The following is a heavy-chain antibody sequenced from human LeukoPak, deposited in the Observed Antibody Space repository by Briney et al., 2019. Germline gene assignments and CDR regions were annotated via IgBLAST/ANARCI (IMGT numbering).Heavy chain of an antibody. Sequence: GGSLSLSCAASGFTLSNYWMTWVRQAPGKGLEWVADIKKDGSEKLYVKSVRGRFTVSRDNAKMSLFLQLNSLRAEDTAVYYCARDNGVVHGVYYMDVWGKGTTVPVS. D-gene: IGHD3-3*01. CDR2: IKKDGSEK. V-gene: IGHV3-7*01. J-gene: IGHJ6*03. CDR1: GFTLSNYW. CDR3: ARDNGVVHGVYYMDV.